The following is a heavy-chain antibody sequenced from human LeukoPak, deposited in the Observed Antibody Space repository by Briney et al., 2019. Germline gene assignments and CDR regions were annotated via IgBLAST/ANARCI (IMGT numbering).Heavy chain of an antibody. V-gene: IGHV4-34*01. CDR2: INRNGNT. D-gene: IGHD3-22*01. CDR1: AGSFTGYY. J-gene: IGHJ2*01. Sequence: SETLSLTCAVYAGSFTGYYWSWIRQPPGKGLEWIGEINRNGNTNCNQSLKSRVTMSVDTSKKQFSLNLSSVTAADTAVYYCARIVLPYYYDTTALKGYFELWGRGTLVTV. CDR3: ARIVLPYYYDTTALKGYFEL.